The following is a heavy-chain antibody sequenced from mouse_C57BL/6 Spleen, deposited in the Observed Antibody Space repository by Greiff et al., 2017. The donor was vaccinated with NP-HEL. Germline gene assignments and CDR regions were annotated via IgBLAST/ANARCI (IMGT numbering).Heavy chain of an antibody. D-gene: IGHD3-1*01. CDR3: ARGSPSSSAWFAY. J-gene: IGHJ3*01. V-gene: IGHV1-61*01. Sequence: QVQLQQPGAELVRPGSSVKLSCKASGYTFTSYWMDWVKQRPGQGLEWIGNIYPSDSETHYNQKFKDKATLTVDKSSSTAYMQLSSLTSEDSAVYYCARGSPSSSAWFAYWGQGTLVTVSA. CDR2: IYPSDSET. CDR1: GYTFTSYW.